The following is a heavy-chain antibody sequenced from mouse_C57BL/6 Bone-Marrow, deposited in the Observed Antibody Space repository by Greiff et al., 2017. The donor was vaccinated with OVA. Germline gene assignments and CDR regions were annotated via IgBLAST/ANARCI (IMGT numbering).Heavy chain of an antibody. Sequence: EVKLVESEGGLVQPGSSMKLSCTASGFTFSDYYMAWVRQVPEKGLEWVANINYDGSSTYYLDSLKSRFIISRNNAKNILYLQMSSLKSEDTATYYCARALYYYGSSHYCDYWGQGTTLTVSS. CDR3: ARALYYYGSSHYCDY. CDR1: GFTFSDYY. D-gene: IGHD1-1*01. J-gene: IGHJ2*01. CDR2: INYDGSST. V-gene: IGHV5-16*01.